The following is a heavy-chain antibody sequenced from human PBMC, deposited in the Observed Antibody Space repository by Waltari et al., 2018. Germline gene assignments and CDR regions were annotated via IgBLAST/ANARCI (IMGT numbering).Heavy chain of an antibody. D-gene: IGHD1-26*01. Sequence: EVQLLESGGGLVQPGGSLRLSCEASGFTFSSYAMSWVPQATGKGLEWVSAISGSVGSTYYADSVKGRFTISRDNSKNTLYLQMNSLRAEDTAVYYCAKDFALESGSYYSEENYFDYWGQGTLVTVSS. CDR3: AKDFALESGSYYSEENYFDY. CDR2: ISGSVGST. J-gene: IGHJ4*02. CDR1: GFTFSSYA. V-gene: IGHV3-23*01.